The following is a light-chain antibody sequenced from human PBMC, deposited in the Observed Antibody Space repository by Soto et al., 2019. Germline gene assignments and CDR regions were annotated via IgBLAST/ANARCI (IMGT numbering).Light chain of an antibody. V-gene: IGLV3-9*01. CDR1: NIGSKN. CDR3: QVWDSSNYV. J-gene: IGLJ1*01. CDR2: RDS. Sequence: SYELTQPLSGSVALGQMARITCGGNNIGSKNVHWYQQKPGQAPVLVIYRDSNRPSGIPERFSGSNSGNTATLTISRAQAGDEADYYCQVWDSSNYVFGTGTKVTVL.